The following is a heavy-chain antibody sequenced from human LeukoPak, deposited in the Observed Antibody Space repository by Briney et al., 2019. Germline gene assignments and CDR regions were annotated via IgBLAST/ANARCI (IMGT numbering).Heavy chain of an antibody. J-gene: IGHJ5*02. CDR2: IYYSGST. Sequence: SETLSLTCTVSGGSISSGGYYWSWIRQHPGKGLEWIGYIYYSGSTYYNPSLKSRVTISVDTSKNQFSLKLNSVTAADTAVYYCAREVSYSSSSGNWFDPWGQGTLVTVSS. CDR1: GGSISSGGYY. D-gene: IGHD6-6*01. V-gene: IGHV4-31*03. CDR3: AREVSYSSSSGNWFDP.